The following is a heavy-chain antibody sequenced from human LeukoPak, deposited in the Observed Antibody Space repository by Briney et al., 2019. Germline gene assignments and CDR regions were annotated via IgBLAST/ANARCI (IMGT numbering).Heavy chain of an antibody. J-gene: IGHJ6*03. Sequence: ASVKVSCKASGYTFTSYDINWVRQATGQGLEWMGWMNPNSGNTGYAQKFQGRVTITRNTSISTAYMELSSLRSEDTAVYYCARDLQTVVPAAVGYYYYMDVWGKGTTVTVSS. CDR3: ARDLQTVVPAAVGYYYYMDV. CDR1: GYTFTSYD. V-gene: IGHV1-8*03. D-gene: IGHD2-2*01. CDR2: MNPNSGNT.